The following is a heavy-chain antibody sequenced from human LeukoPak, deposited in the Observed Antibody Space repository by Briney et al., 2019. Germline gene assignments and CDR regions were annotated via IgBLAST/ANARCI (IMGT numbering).Heavy chain of an antibody. CDR1: GGSISSSSYY. V-gene: IGHV4-39*07. D-gene: IGHD3-3*01. CDR3: AGIPVFGVVLHQEPV. CDR2: IYYSGST. Sequence: PSETLSLTCTASGGSISSSSYYWGWIRQPPGKGLEWIGSIYYSGSTYYNPSLKSRVTISVDTSKNQFSLKLSSVTAADTAVYFCAGIPVFGVVLHQEPVWGKGTTVAVSS. J-gene: IGHJ6*04.